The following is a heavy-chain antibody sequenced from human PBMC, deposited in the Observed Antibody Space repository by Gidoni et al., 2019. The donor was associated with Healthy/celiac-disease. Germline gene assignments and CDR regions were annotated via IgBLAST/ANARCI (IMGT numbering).Heavy chain of an antibody. CDR2: ISSNGGST. J-gene: IGHJ4*02. CDR3: ARGGSGSYPLGYFDY. D-gene: IGHD3-10*01. V-gene: IGHV3-64*02. Sequence: AASGFTFSSYAMHWVRQAPGKGLEYVSAISSNGGSTYYADSVKGRFTISRDNSKNTLYLQMGSLRAEDMAVYYCARGGSGSYPLGYFDYWGQGTLVTVSS. CDR1: GFTFSSYA.